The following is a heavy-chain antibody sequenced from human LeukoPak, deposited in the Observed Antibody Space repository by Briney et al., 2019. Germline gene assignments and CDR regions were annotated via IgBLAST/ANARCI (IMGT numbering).Heavy chain of an antibody. CDR2: INPNSGGT. J-gene: IGHJ4*02. CDR1: GYTFTGYY. D-gene: IGHD3-9*01. V-gene: IGHV1-2*02. Sequence: ASVKVSCKASGYTFTGYYMHWVRQAPGQGLEWIGWINPNSGGTNYAQKFQGRVTMTRDTSISTAYMELSRLRSDDTAVYYCARSYDILTGFDFDYWGQGTLVTVSS. CDR3: ARSYDILTGFDFDY.